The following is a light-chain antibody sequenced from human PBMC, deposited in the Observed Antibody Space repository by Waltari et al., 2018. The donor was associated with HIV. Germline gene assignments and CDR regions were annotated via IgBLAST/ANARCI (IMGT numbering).Light chain of an antibody. J-gene: IGKJ5*01. CDR3: QHYDTYPIS. V-gene: IGKV1-5*03. CDR2: RAS. Sequence: DIQMTQSPSTLSASVGDRVTITCRASQSIRSYLAWYQQKPGKAPNLLIYRASILESGVPSRFSGSGSGTEFTLTINSLQPDDFATYYCQHYDTYPISFGQGTRLEI. CDR1: QSIRSY.